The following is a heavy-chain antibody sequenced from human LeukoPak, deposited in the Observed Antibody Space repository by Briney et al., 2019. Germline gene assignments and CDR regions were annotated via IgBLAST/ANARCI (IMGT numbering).Heavy chain of an antibody. D-gene: IGHD2-15*01. CDR2: ISHSGGTT. J-gene: IGHJ3*02. Sequence: GGSLRLSCAASGFTFSSYAMSWVRQAPGKGLEWVSAISHSGGTTYYGDSVKGRFTISRDNSKNTLYLQMNSLRAEDTAVYYCANANVKYCSGGSCFDAFDIWGQGTMVTVSS. V-gene: IGHV3-23*01. CDR1: GFTFSSYA. CDR3: ANANVKYCSGGSCFDAFDI.